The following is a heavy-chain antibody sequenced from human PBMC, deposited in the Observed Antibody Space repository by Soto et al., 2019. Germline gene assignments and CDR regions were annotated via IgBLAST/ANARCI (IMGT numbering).Heavy chain of an antibody. CDR1: GGSISSGDYY. Sequence: SETLSLTCTVSGGSISSGDYYWSWIRQPPGKGLEWIGYIYYSGSTYYNPSLKSRVTISVDTSKNQFSLKLSSVTAADTAVYYCASDSSGLGEDGMDVWGQGTTVTVSS. D-gene: IGHD3-22*01. CDR3: ASDSSGLGEDGMDV. V-gene: IGHV4-30-4*01. CDR2: IYYSGST. J-gene: IGHJ6*02.